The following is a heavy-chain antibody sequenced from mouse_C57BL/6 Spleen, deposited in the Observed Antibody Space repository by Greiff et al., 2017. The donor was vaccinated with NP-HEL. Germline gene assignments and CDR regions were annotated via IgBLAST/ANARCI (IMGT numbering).Heavy chain of an antibody. CDR2: IYPGDGDT. V-gene: IGHV1-82*01. Sequence: QVQLQQSGPELVKPGASVKISCKASGYAFSSSWMNWVKQRPGKGLEWIGRIYPGDGDTNYNGKFKGKATLTADKSSSTAYMQLSSLTSEDSAVYFCARYYSIQYYYAMDYWGQGTSVTVSS. J-gene: IGHJ4*01. CDR1: GYAFSSSW. CDR3: ARYYSIQYYYAMDY. D-gene: IGHD2-5*01.